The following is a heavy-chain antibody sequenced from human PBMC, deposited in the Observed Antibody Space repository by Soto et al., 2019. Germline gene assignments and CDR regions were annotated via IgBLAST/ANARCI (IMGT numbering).Heavy chain of an antibody. CDR3: AKRPASIITFDY. J-gene: IGHJ4*02. D-gene: IGHD2-2*01. V-gene: IGHV3-23*01. CDR2: ISGNGGST. Sequence: EVQLLDSGGGLVQPGGSLRLSCAASGFTFSNYAMSWVRQAPGKGLEWVSTISGNGGSTYYADSVKGRFTISRDNSKNMLFLQINSLTDEDSAVYYCAKRPASIITFDYWGQGTQVTVSS. CDR1: GFTFSNYA.